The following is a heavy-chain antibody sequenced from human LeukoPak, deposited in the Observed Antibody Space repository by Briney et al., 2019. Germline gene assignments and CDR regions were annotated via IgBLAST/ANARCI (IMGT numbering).Heavy chain of an antibody. J-gene: IGHJ1*01. V-gene: IGHV3-30*18. CDR1: GFTFGSYG. D-gene: IGHD6-19*01. Sequence: GGSLTLSCAASGFTFGSYGMHCVRQAPGKGLEWVAVILYDGRNKYYADSVKGRFTISRDNSKNTLYLKMNSLRAEDTAVYYCSKDQVAVARTANYFQHWGQGTLVTVSS. CDR2: ILYDGRNK. CDR3: SKDQVAVARTANYFQH.